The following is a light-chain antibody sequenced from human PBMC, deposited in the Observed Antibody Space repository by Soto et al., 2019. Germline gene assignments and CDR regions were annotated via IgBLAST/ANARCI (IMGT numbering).Light chain of an antibody. CDR3: QQRSNWPRT. J-gene: IGKJ1*01. V-gene: IGKV3-15*01. CDR2: GAS. CDR1: QSVSSN. Sequence: EIVMTQSPATLSVSPGERATLSCRASQSVSSNLAWYQQKRGQPPRLLLYGASTRATGIPARFSGSGSGTDFTLTISSLEPEDFAVYYCQQRSNWPRTFGQGTKVEIK.